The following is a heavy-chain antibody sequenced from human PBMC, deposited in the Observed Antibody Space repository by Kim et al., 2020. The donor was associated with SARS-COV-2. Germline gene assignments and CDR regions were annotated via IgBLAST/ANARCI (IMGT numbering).Heavy chain of an antibody. CDR3: ARVGGPHYDFWSGYYTGKGNYFDY. V-gene: IGHV3-7*01. J-gene: IGHJ4*02. Sequence: GGSLRLSCAASGFTFSSYWMSWVRQAPGKGLEWVANIKQDGSEKYYVDSVKGRFTISRDNAKNSLYLQMNSLRAEDTAVYYCARVGGPHYDFWSGYYTGKGNYFDYWGQGTLVTVSS. CDR2: IKQDGSEK. CDR1: GFTFSSYW. D-gene: IGHD3-3*01.